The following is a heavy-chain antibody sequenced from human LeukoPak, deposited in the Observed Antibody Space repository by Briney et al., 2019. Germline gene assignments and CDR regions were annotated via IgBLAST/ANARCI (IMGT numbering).Heavy chain of an antibody. V-gene: IGHV3-7*04. J-gene: IGHJ2*01. CDR1: GFIFSSYW. D-gene: IGHD5-12*01. Sequence: GGSLRLSCAASGFIFSSYWMSWVRQAPGKGLEWVANIKQDGTEKYYVDSVKGRFTISRDNAKNSLYLQMNSLRAEDTAVYYCAREGFGYAGWYFDLWGRGTLVAVSS. CDR3: AREGFGYAGWYFDL. CDR2: IKQDGTEK.